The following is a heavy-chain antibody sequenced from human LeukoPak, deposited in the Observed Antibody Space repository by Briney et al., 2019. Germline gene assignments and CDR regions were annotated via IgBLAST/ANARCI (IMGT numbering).Heavy chain of an antibody. CDR3: ARDGSGSYDSRAAYFQH. Sequence: GRSLRLSCAASGFTFSSYAMHWVRQAPGKGLEWVAVISYDGSNKYYADSVKGRFTISRDNSKNTLYLQMNSLRAEDTAVYYCARDGSGSYDSRAAYFQHWGQGTLVTVSS. J-gene: IGHJ1*01. CDR1: GFTFSSYA. D-gene: IGHD3-22*01. CDR2: ISYDGSNK. V-gene: IGHV3-30*04.